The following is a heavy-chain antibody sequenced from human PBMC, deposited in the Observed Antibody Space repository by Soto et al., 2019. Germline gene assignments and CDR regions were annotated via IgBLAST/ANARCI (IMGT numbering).Heavy chain of an antibody. D-gene: IGHD5-12*01. CDR3: AKDAPRYSGFDFAL. CDR2: ISYDGSHR. J-gene: IGHJ4*02. Sequence: GGSRRLSCEASGCSLSLGAIQWVLEAPDRGLEWVSRISYDGSHRDYADFVEGRFAISRDNSRNTVYLEMNSLRIEDTAVYYCAKDAPRYSGFDFALWGQGTRVTVSS. CDR1: GCSLSLGA. V-gene: IGHV3-30*09.